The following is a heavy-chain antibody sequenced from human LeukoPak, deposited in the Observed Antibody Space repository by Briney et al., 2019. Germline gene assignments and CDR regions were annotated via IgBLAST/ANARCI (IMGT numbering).Heavy chain of an antibody. J-gene: IGHJ6*02. V-gene: IGHV3-30*04. CDR2: ISYDGSNK. CDR3: ARDAVAGARPLYYYYYGMDV. CDR1: GFTISNYS. D-gene: IGHD6-19*01. Sequence: PGGSLRLSCAASGFTISNYSMHWVCQAPGKGLEWVAVISYDGSNKYYADSVKGRFTISRDNSKNTLYLQMNSLRAEDTAVYYCARDAVAGARPLYYYYYGMDVWGQGTTVTVSS.